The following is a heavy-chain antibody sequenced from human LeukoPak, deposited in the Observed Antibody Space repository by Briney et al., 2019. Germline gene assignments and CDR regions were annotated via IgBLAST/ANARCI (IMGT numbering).Heavy chain of an antibody. CDR1: GFTFSSYA. J-gene: IGHJ6*04. CDR2: ISYDGSNK. V-gene: IGHV3-30*04. Sequence: GGSLRLSCAASGFTFSSYAMHWVRQAPGKGLEWVAVISYDGSNKYYADSVKGRFTISRDNSKNTLYLQMNSLRAEDTAVYYCARDYGSGSYYCYGMDVWGKGTTVTVSS. D-gene: IGHD3-10*01. CDR3: ARDYGSGSYYCYGMDV.